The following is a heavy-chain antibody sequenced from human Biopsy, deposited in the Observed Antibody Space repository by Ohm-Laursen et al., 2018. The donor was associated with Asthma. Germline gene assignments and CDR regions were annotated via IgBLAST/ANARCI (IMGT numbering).Heavy chain of an antibody. CDR3: ARAQSYGDIYYGLDV. CDR1: GGSVYSYDHH. D-gene: IGHD2-21*02. CDR2: IFYSGST. J-gene: IGHJ6*02. Sequence: SDTLSLTCSVFGGSVYSYDHHWSWIRRPPGKGLEWIGFIFYSGSTFYNPSLRSRITISVDTSKRQFSLSLRSVTVADTAVYFCARAQSYGDIYYGLDVWGQGTTVTVSS. V-gene: IGHV4-30-4*02.